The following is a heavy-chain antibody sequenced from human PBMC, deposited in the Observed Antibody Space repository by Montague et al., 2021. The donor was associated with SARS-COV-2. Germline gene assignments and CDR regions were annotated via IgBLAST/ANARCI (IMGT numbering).Heavy chain of an antibody. CDR2: XDWDDDK. Sequence: PALVKPTQTLTLTCAFSGFSLSTSGMCVSWIRQPPGKALEWLARXDWDDDKYYSTSLKTRLTVSKDTSKNQVVLTMTNMDPVDTATYYCARIPPFLGMDVWGQGTTVTVSS. D-gene: IGHD3-3*01. CDR3: ARIPPFLGMDV. CDR1: GFSLSTSGMC. J-gene: IGHJ6*02. V-gene: IGHV2-70*11.